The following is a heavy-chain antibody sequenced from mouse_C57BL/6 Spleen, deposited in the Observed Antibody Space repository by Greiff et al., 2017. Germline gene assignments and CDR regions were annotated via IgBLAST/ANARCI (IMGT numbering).Heavy chain of an antibody. D-gene: IGHD2-3*01. CDR1: GFSFTSYY. V-gene: IGHV1-66*01. J-gene: IGHJ3*01. CDR3: ARWDYDGYWFAY. Sequence: QVQLQQSGPELVQPGASVKISCKASGFSFTSYYIHWVKQRPGQGLEWIGCIYPGSGNTKYNEKFKGKATLTADTSSSTAYMELSSLTSEDSAVYYCARWDYDGYWFAYWGQGTLVTVSA. CDR2: IYPGSGNT.